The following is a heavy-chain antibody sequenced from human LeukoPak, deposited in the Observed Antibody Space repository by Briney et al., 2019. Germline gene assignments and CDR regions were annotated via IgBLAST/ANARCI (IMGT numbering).Heavy chain of an antibody. CDR2: IRYDGSDK. J-gene: IGHJ4*02. CDR3: ARDGVGTSTAKY. D-gene: IGHD1-14*01. Sequence: PGGSLRLSCVASGFTFSSYGIHWVRQAPGKGLEWVAFIRYDGSDKYYGDSVRGRFTISRDNSKNTLYLQMNSLRPEDTAVYYCARDGVGTSTAKYWGQGTLVTVSS. V-gene: IGHV3-30*02. CDR1: GFTFSSYG.